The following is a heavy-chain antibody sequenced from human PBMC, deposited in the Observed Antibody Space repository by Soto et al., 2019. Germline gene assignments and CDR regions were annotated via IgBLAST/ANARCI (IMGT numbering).Heavy chain of an antibody. CDR1: GFTFSSYA. Sequence: PGGSLRLSCAASGFTFSSYAMSWVRQAPGKGLEWVSAISGSGGSTYYADSVKGRFTISRDNSKNTLYLQMNSLRAEDTAVYYCAEDFPLRPEAYGMDVWGQGTTVTVSS. CDR3: AEDFPLRPEAYGMDV. V-gene: IGHV3-23*01. CDR2: ISGSGGST. D-gene: IGHD4-17*01. J-gene: IGHJ6*02.